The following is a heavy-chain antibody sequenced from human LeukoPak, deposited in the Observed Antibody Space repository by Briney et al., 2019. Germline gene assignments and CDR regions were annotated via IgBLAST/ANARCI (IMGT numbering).Heavy chain of an antibody. Sequence: PSETLSLTCTVSGGSISSYYWSWIRQPPGKGLEWIGYIYYSGSTNYNPSLKSRVTISVDTSKNQFSLKLSSVTAADTAVYYCARVGVGRDGYKFYYFDYWGQGTLVTVSS. CDR3: ARVGVGRDGYKFYYFDY. CDR2: IYYSGST. CDR1: GGSISSYY. D-gene: IGHD5-24*01. V-gene: IGHV4-59*12. J-gene: IGHJ4*02.